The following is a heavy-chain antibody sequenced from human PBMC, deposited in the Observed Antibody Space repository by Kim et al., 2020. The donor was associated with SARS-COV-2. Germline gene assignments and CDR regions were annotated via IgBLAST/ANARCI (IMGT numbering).Heavy chain of an antibody. Sequence: YAQKCQGSVTMTEEPSTDTAYMELSSLRSEDTAVYYCATDLAYNGSTFDYWGQGTLVTVSS. V-gene: IGHV1-24*01. J-gene: IGHJ4*02. CDR3: ATDLAYNGSTFDY. D-gene: IGHD1-26*01.